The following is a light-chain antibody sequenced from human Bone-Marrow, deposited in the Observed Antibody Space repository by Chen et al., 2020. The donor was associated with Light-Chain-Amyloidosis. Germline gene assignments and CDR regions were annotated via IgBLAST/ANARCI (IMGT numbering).Light chain of an antibody. V-gene: IGLV2-11*01. Sequence: QSALTQPRSVSGSLGRSVPISCPGTSSDVGAYTYVSWYQQHPGKAPKLIIYDVNKRPSGVPDRFSGSQSGSTASLTISRLQADDESDYFCSSYAGTYTWVFGGGTKLTVL. J-gene: IGLJ3*02. CDR1: SSDVGAYTY. CDR3: SSYAGTYTWV. CDR2: DVN.